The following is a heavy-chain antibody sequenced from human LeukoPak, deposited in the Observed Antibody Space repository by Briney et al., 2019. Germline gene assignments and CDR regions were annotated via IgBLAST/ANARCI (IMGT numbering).Heavy chain of an antibody. CDR2: ISGSSDYM. D-gene: IGHD6-19*01. CDR1: GFXFSSYS. V-gene: IGHV3-21*01. CDR3: ARGPSSGWAIWYFDL. Sequence: GGSLRLSCAASGFXFSSYSINWVRQAPGKGLEWVSSISGSSDYMYYADSVKGRFTISRDNAKSSLYLQMNSLRAEDTAVYYCARGPSSGWAIWYFDLWGRGTLVTVSS. J-gene: IGHJ2*01.